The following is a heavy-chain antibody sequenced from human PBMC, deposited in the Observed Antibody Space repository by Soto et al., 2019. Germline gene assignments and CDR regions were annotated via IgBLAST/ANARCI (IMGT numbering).Heavy chain of an antibody. Sequence: SETLSLTCAVSGGSISSSNWWSWVRQPPGKGLEWIGEIYHSGSTNYNPSLKSRVTISVDTSKNQFSLKLSSVTAADTAVYYCARGPNTNSITMVRGVILSGWFDPWGQGTLVTVSS. CDR2: IYHSGST. V-gene: IGHV4-4*02. CDR3: ARGPNTNSITMVRGVILSGWFDP. CDR1: GGSISSSNW. D-gene: IGHD3-10*01. J-gene: IGHJ5*02.